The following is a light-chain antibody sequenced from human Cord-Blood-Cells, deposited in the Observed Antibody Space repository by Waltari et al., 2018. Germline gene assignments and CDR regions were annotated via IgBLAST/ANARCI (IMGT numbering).Light chain of an antibody. J-gene: IGLJ3*02. CDR1: SSDVGGYNY. Sequence: QSALTQPRSVSGSPGQSVTISCTGTSSDVGGYNYVSWDQQHPGKAPKLMIYDVSKRPSGVPDRFSGSKSGYTASLTISGLQAGAEADYYCCSYAGSYTWVFGGGTKLTVL. V-gene: IGLV2-11*01. CDR3: CSYAGSYTWV. CDR2: DVS.